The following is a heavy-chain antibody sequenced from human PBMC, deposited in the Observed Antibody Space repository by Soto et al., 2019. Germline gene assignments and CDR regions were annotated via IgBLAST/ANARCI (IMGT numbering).Heavy chain of an antibody. D-gene: IGHD6-13*01. CDR2: ISSSSSYI. CDR3: AREEGRAAAGTGGDC. Sequence: EVQLVESGGGLVKPGGSLRLSCAASGFTFSSYSMNWVRQAPGKGLEWVSSISSSSSYIYYADSVKGRFTISRDNAXXSLYLQMNSVRAEDRAVYYCAREEGRAAAGTGGDCWGQGTLVTVSS. CDR1: GFTFSSYS. V-gene: IGHV3-21*01. J-gene: IGHJ4*02.